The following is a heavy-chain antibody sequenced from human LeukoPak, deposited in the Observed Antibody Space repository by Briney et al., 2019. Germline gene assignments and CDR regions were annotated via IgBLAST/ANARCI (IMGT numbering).Heavy chain of an antibody. CDR3: ARDGYCSSTACAFDI. CDR2: INPNSGGT. J-gene: IGHJ3*02. Sequence: ASVKVSCKASGYTFTGYYMHWVRQAPGQGLEWMGWINPNSGGTNYAQKFQGRVTMTRDTSISTAYMELSRLRSDDTAVYYCARDGYCSSTACAFDIWGQGTMVTVSS. CDR1: GYTFTGYY. V-gene: IGHV1-2*02. D-gene: IGHD2-2*03.